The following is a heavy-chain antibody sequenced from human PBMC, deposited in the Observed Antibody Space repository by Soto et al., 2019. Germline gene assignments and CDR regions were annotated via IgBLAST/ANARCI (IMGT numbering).Heavy chain of an antibody. D-gene: IGHD4-17*01. V-gene: IGHV3-48*03. CDR1: GFTLSSYE. Sequence: AQLVESGGGLVQPGGSLRLSCAAFGFTLSSYEMDWVHQAPGKGLEWVSHISRSGSPIYYADSVKGRFTISRDNAKNSVYLQMNSLRAEDTAIYYCARVYADYLIDAFDIWGQGTMVSVSS. CDR3: ARVYADYLIDAFDI. CDR2: ISRSGSPI. J-gene: IGHJ3*02.